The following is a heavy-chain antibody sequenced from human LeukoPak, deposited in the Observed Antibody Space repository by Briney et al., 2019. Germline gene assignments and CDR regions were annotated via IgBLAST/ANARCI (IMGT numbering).Heavy chain of an antibody. D-gene: IGHD2/OR15-2a*01. CDR1: GFTVSSNY. CDR3: AKDQMRSYLSNYCMDV. V-gene: IGHV3-30*02. CDR2: IRYDGSEK. Sequence: GGSLRLSCAASGFTVSSNYMSWVRQAPGKGLEWVAFIRYDGSEKYYADSMKGRFSVSRDDSKNTLYLQMNSLRADDTAVYYCAKDQMRSYLSNYCMDVWGKGTTVTISS. J-gene: IGHJ6*03.